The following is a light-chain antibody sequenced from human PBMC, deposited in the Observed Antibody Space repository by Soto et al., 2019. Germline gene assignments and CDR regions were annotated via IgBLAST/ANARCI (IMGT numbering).Light chain of an antibody. CDR1: QSISSW. CDR3: QQYNSHSGT. Sequence: DIQMTQSPSTLSASVGDRVTITCRASQSISSWLAWYQQKPGKAPTLLIYDASSLESGVPSRFSGSGSGTEFTLTISSLQPDDFATYYCQQYNSHSGTFGQGTKVDIK. CDR2: DAS. J-gene: IGKJ1*01. V-gene: IGKV1-5*01.